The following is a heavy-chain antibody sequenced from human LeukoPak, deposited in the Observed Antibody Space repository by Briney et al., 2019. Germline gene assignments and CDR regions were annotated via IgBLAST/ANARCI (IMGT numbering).Heavy chain of an antibody. CDR1: GFIFSNYN. CDR2: ISSSGSYI. D-gene: IGHD3-10*02. Sequence: GGSLRLSCAASGFIFSNYNMNWVRQAPGKGLESVSFISSSGSYIYFADSVNGRFTISRDNAKNSLFLQMNSLRAEDTAVYYCAELGITMIGGVWGKGTTVTISS. J-gene: IGHJ6*04. V-gene: IGHV3-21*01. CDR3: AELGITMIGGV.